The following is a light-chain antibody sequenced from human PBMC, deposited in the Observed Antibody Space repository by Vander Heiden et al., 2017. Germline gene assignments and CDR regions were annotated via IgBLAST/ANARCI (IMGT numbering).Light chain of an antibody. V-gene: IGKV2-28*01. J-gene: IGKJ2*02. CDR1: QSLLHSNGYNY. Sequence: DIAMTQSPLSLPVTPGEPASISCRSSQSLLHSNGYNYLDWFLQKPGQAPQLLIYLASHRASGVPDRFSGSGSGTDFTLKISRVEAEDVGVYYCMQALQTPCTFGQGTKLEIK. CDR3: MQALQTPCT. CDR2: LAS.